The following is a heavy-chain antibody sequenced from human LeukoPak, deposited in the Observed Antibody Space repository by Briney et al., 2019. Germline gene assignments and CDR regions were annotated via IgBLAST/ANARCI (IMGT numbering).Heavy chain of an antibody. J-gene: IGHJ4*01. CDR2: ISAYNGNT. CDR3: ARTYSGYDYGYFDY. V-gene: IGHV1-18*01. CDR1: GYTFTSYG. D-gene: IGHD5-12*01. Sequence: ASVKVSCKASGYTFTSYGISWVRQAPGQGLEWMGWISAYNGNTNYAQKLQGRVTMTTDTSTSTAYMELRSLRSDDTAVYYCARTYSGYDYGYFDYWGQGTLVTVSS.